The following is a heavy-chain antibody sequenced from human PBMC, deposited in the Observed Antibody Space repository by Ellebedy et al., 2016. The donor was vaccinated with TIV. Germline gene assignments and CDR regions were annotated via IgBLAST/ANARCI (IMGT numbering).Heavy chain of an antibody. D-gene: IGHD5-18*01. J-gene: IGHJ4*02. V-gene: IGHV3-23*01. CDR3: ATRLGEGIQLWGGFDY. CDR1: GSMFNSYA. CDR2: ISGSGDKT. Sequence: GESLKISCAATGSMFNSYAMTWVRQAPGKGLEWVSAISGSGDKTYYADSVKGRFTISRDNSKNTVHLQMDTLRVEDTAVYYCATRLGEGIQLWGGFDYWGQGTLVTVSS.